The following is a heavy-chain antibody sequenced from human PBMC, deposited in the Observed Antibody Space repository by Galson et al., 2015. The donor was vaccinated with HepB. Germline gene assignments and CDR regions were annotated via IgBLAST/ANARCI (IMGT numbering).Heavy chain of an antibody. CDR2: IKPDGSEK. Sequence: SLRLSCAASGFTFSSYWMSWVRQAPRKGLEWVANIKPDGSEKFYVDSLKGRFTISRDNAKTSLYLQLNSLRAEDTAIYYCARIGYSSSSLDYWGQGTLVTVSS. CDR1: GFTFSSYW. D-gene: IGHD6-13*01. V-gene: IGHV3-7*03. J-gene: IGHJ4*02. CDR3: ARIGYSSSSLDY.